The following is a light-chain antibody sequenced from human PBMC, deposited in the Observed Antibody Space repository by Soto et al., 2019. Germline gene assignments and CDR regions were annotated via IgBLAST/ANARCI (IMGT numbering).Light chain of an antibody. V-gene: IGLV2-14*01. CDR1: SSDVGGYNY. CDR3: SSYTISSTVV. CDR2: DVS. Sequence: QSALTQPASVSGSPGQSITISCTGTSSDVGGYNYVSWYQQHPGKAPKLMIYDVSNRPSGVSNRFSGSKSGNTASLTISGLQAEDESDYHCSSYTISSTVVFGGGTKLTVL. J-gene: IGLJ2*01.